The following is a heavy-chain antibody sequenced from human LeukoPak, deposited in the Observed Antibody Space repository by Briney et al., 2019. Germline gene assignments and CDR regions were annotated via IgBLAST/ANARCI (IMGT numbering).Heavy chain of an antibody. D-gene: IGHD2-15*01. CDR1: GYTFTGYY. V-gene: IGHV1-2*04. J-gene: IGHJ5*02. CDR3: ARGGPTIVVVVAATDWFDP. Sequence: ASVKVSCKASGYTFTGYYMHWVRQAPGQGLEWMGWINPNSGGTNYAQKFQGWVTMTRDTSISTAYMELSRLRSDDTAVYYCARGGPTIVVVVAATDWFDPWGQGTLATVSS. CDR2: INPNSGGT.